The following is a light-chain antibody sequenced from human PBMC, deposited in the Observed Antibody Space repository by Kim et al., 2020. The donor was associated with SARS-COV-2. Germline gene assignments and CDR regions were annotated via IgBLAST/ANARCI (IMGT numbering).Light chain of an antibody. J-gene: IGLJ3*02. CDR3: QTWDTGVRL. CDR2: LDSDGSH. Sequence: QLVLTQSPSASASLGASVKLTCTLSSGHSSYAIAWHQQQPEKGPRFLMKLDSDGSHNKGDGIPDRFSGSSSGAERYLTNSSLQSEDEADYYCQTWDTGVRLFGGGTQLTVL. V-gene: IGLV4-69*01. CDR1: SGHSSYA.